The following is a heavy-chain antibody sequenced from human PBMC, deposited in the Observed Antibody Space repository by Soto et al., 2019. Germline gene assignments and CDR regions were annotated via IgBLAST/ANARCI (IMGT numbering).Heavy chain of an antibody. V-gene: IGHV4-34*01. Sequence: PSETLSLTCAVYGGSFSGYYWSWIRQPPGKGLEWIGEINHSGSTNYNPSLKSRVTISVDTSKNQFSLKLSSVTAADTAVYYCARGDSSSWNLTTYYFDYWGQGTLVTVSS. D-gene: IGHD6-13*01. CDR3: ARGDSSSWNLTTYYFDY. CDR2: INHSGST. CDR1: GGSFSGYY. J-gene: IGHJ4*02.